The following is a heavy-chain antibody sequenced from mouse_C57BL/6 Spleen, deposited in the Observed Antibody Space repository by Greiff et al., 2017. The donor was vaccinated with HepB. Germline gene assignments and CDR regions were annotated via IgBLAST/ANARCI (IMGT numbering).Heavy chain of an antibody. CDR2: IHPSDSDT. J-gene: IGHJ3*01. V-gene: IGHV1-74*01. Sequence: VQLQQSGAELVKPGASVKVSCKASGYTFTSYWMHWVKQRPGQGLEWIGRIHPSDSDTNYNQKFKVKATLTVDKSSSTAYMQLSSLTSEDLAVFYSAIDGIIAYGSTFAYWGQGTLVTVSA. D-gene: IGHD1-1*01. CDR1: GYTFTSYW. CDR3: AIDGIIAYGSTFAY.